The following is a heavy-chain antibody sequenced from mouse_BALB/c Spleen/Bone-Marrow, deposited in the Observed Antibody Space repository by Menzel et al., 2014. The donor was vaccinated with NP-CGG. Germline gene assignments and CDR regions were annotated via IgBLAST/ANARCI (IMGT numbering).Heavy chain of an antibody. CDR1: GFTFSSYT. CDR2: ISSGGSYT. CDR3: TRDPFYYGSSYAMDY. V-gene: IGHV5-6-4*01. D-gene: IGHD1-1*01. Sequence: EVQLQESGGGLVKPGGSLKLSCAASGFTFSSYTMSWVRQTPEKRLEWVATISSGGSYTYYPDSVKGRFTISRDNAKNTLYLQMGSLKSEDTAMYYCTRDPFYYGSSYAMDYWGQGTSVTVSS. J-gene: IGHJ4*01.